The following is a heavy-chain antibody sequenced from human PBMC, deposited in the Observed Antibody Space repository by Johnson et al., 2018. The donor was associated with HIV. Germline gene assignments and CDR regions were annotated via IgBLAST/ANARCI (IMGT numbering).Heavy chain of an antibody. CDR2: IKQDGSNK. D-gene: IGHD3-10*02. V-gene: IGHV3-7*01. J-gene: IGHJ3*02. CDR1: GFTFSSYW. Sequence: VQLVESGGGLVQPGGSLRLSCAASGFTFSSYWMSWVRQAPGKGLEWVANIKQDGSNKYYADSVKGRFTISRDNSKNTLYLQMNSLRAEDTAVYYCARDFMYAFDIWGQGTMVTVSS. CDR3: ARDFMYAFDI.